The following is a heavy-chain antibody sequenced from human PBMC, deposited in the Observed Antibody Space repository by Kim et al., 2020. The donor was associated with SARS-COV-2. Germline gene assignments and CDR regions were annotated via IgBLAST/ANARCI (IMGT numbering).Heavy chain of an antibody. CDR1: GFTFDDYA. Sequence: GGSLRLSCAASGFTFDDYAMHWVRQAPGKGLEWVSGISWNSGSIGYADSVKGRFTISRDNAKNSLYLQMNSLRAEDTALYYCAKGDSGSHYDILTGYWIGYYYYGMDVWGQGTTVTVSS. D-gene: IGHD3-9*01. V-gene: IGHV3-9*01. CDR3: AKGDSGSHYDILTGYWIGYYYYGMDV. CDR2: ISWNSGSI. J-gene: IGHJ6*02.